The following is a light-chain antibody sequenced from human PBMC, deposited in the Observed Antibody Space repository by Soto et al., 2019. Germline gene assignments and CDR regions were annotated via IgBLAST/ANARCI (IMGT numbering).Light chain of an antibody. CDR3: HQLNSTPLT. V-gene: IGKV1-9*01. CDR1: QDIRSS. CDR2: TVS. Sequence: DIQLTQSPSFLSASVGDRRTITCRASQDIRSSLAWYQQKPGKAPNRLIYTVSTLQSGVPSRFSGSRSGTEVTLTISSRQADDFSTDYCHQLNSTPLTFGGGTKVEI. J-gene: IGKJ4*01.